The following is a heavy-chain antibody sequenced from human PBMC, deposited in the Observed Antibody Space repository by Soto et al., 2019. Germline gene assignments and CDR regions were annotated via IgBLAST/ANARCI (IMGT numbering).Heavy chain of an antibody. Sequence: QVQLQESGPGLVKPSETLSLTCTVSGGSVSSGSYYWSWIRQPPGKGLEWIGYIYYSGTTNYNPSLKSRVTISVDTSKNQFSVTLSSVTAADTAVYYCARTLSLYCFPDYWGQGTLVTVSS. J-gene: IGHJ4*02. V-gene: IGHV4-61*01. CDR2: IYYSGTT. CDR3: ARTLSLYCFPDY. CDR1: GGSVSSGSYY. D-gene: IGHD2-15*01.